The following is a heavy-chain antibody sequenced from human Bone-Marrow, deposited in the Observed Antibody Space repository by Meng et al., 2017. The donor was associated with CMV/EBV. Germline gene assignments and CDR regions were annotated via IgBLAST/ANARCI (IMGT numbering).Heavy chain of an antibody. CDR1: GFTVSSNY. CDR3: ARDGYSYGFKNYGMDV. Sequence: GESLKISCAASGFTVSSNYMSWVRQAPGKGLEWVSVIYSGGSTYYADSVKGRFTISRDNSKDTLYLQMNSLRAEDTAVYYGARDGYSYGFKNYGMDVWGQGTTVTVSS. CDR2: IYSGGST. V-gene: IGHV3-53*01. D-gene: IGHD5-18*01. J-gene: IGHJ6*02.